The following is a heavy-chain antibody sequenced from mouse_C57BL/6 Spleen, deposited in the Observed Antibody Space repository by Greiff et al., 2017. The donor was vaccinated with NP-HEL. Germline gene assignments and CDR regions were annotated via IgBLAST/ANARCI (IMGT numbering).Heavy chain of an antibody. CDR3: ARLGGVDY. CDR1: GYTFTSYW. V-gene: IGHV1-69*02. CDR2: IDPSDSYT. Sequence: QVQLQQPGAELVKPGASVKLSCKASGYTFTSYWMHWVKQRPGRGLEWIGRIDPSDSYTNYNQKFKGKATLTVDTSSSTAYMQLSSLTSEDSAVYYCARLGGVDYWGQGTTLTVSS. J-gene: IGHJ2*01.